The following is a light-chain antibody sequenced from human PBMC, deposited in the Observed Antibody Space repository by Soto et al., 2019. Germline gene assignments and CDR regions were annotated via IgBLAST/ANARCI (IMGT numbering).Light chain of an antibody. CDR1: QSISAW. J-gene: IGKJ3*01. V-gene: IGKV1-5*03. CDR2: KAS. CDR3: QQYNNNSPFS. Sequence: DIQLSQSPSTLSASVGDRVTITCRASQSISAWLALYQQKPVKAPNLLIYKASQLQDGVPSRFSVSGSGTEFTLTISSLHSDDFATYYSQQYNNNSPFSFGTGTQVELK.